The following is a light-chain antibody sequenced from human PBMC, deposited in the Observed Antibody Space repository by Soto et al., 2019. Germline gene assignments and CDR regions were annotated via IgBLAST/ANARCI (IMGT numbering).Light chain of an antibody. Sequence: ASQLTQSPSSLSASVGDRVTITCRASQGISSGLAWYQQKPGTAPKLLIYAASNLNSGVPSRFSGSGSGTDFTLTISSLLSEDFATYYCHQFSVYPLTFGGGIKVDIK. CDR3: HQFSVYPLT. J-gene: IGKJ4*01. V-gene: IGKV1-13*02. CDR1: QGISSG. CDR2: AAS.